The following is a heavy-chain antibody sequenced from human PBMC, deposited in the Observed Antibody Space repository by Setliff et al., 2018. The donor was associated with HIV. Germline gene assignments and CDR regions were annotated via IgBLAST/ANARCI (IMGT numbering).Heavy chain of an antibody. Sequence: ATVKVSCKASGYNFTNYGINWVRQDPGQGLEWMGWINTNTGYPTYAQAFRGRFVFSLDTSVSTAYLEISSLEAEDTAVYFCARVRTSYNFWVGDVFDPWGQGTLVTVSS. CDR1: GYNFTNYG. J-gene: IGHJ5*02. CDR3: ARVRTSYNFWVGDVFDP. CDR2: INTNTGYP. D-gene: IGHD1-1*01. V-gene: IGHV7-4-1*02.